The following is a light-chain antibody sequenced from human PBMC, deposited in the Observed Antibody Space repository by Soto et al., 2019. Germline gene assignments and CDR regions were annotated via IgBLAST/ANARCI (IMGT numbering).Light chain of an antibody. CDR1: QNIYSNY. CDR3: QQRGNWPII. V-gene: IGKV3D-20*02. Sequence: IVVTQSPGSLSLSPGEGASLSCRTSQNIYSNYLAWYQHKPGRSPRLLIYHSSTRATGIPARFSGSGSGTDFTLTISSLEPEDFAVYYCQQRGNWPIIFGQGTRLEIK. CDR2: HSS. J-gene: IGKJ5*01.